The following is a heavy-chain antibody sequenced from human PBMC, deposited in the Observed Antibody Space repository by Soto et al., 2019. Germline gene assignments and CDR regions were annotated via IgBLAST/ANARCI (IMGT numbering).Heavy chain of an antibody. Sequence: ASVKVSCKASGGTFSSYAISWVRQAPGQGLEWMGGIIPIFGTANYAQKFQGRVTITADESTSTAYMELSSLRSEDTAVYYCATHQYSYGSGSYRPFGAFDIWGQGTMVTVPS. CDR3: ATHQYSYGSGSYRPFGAFDI. V-gene: IGHV1-69*13. CDR2: IIPIFGTA. J-gene: IGHJ3*02. D-gene: IGHD3-10*01. CDR1: GGTFSSYA.